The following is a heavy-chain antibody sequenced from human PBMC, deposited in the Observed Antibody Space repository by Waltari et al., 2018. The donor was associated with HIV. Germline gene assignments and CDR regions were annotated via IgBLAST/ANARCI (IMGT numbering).Heavy chain of an antibody. Sequence: QMQLVQSGAEVKKTGSSVKVSCKASGYTFTSPHLPWVRQAPGQALEWMGWITPFNGNTNYAQKFQDRVTITRDRSMSTAYMELSSLRFEDTAMYYCARSRDYGSGKDYDMDVWGQGTTVTVSS. D-gene: IGHD3-10*01. J-gene: IGHJ6*02. CDR1: GYTFTSPH. V-gene: IGHV1-45*02. CDR3: ARSRDYGSGKDYDMDV. CDR2: ITPFNGNT.